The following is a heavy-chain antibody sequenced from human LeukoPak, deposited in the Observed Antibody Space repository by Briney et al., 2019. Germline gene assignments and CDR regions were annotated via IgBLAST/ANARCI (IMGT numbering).Heavy chain of an antibody. CDR1: GGSVSSGSYY. V-gene: IGHV4-61*01. J-gene: IGHJ6*02. CDR3: ASWTRGYYYGMDV. CDR2: IYYSGST. D-gene: IGHD1-1*01. Sequence: SETLSLTCTVSGGSVSSGSYYWSWIRQPPGKGLEWIGYIYYSGSTNYNPSLKSRVTISVDTPKNQFSLKLRSVTAADTAVYYCASWTRGYYYGMDVWGQGTTVTVSS.